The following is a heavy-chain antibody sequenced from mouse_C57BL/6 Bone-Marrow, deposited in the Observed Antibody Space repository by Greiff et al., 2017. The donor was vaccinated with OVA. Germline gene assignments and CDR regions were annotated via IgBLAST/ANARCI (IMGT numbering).Heavy chain of an antibody. D-gene: IGHD1-1*01. V-gene: IGHV1-52*01. CDR1: GYTFTSYW. J-gene: IGHJ1*03. CDR2: IDPSDSET. CDR3: ARPPITTVVPYLYFDV. Sequence: QVQLQQPGAELVRPGSSVKLSCKASGYTFTSYWMHWVKQRPIQGLEWIGNIDPSDSETHYNQKFKDKATLTVDKSSSTAYMQLSSLTSEDSAVYYCARPPITTVVPYLYFDVWGTGTTVTVSS.